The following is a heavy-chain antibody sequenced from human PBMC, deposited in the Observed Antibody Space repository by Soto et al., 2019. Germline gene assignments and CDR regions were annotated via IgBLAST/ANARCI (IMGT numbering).Heavy chain of an antibody. Sequence: PSETLSLTCTVSGGSITTGGYYWSWIRQLPGKGLEWIGHRYYSESTYYNPSLKSRVSISLDTSKNQFSLKLSFVPAADTAMYYCARTKCSGGSCYSWSLDYWGQGTPVTVSS. J-gene: IGHJ4*02. CDR2: RYYSEST. CDR1: GGSITTGGYY. CDR3: ARTKCSGGSCYSWSLDY. D-gene: IGHD2-15*01. V-gene: IGHV4-31*03.